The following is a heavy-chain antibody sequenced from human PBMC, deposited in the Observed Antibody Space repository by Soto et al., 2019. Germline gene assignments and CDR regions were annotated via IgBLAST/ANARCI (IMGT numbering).Heavy chain of an antibody. V-gene: IGHV1-8*01. Sequence: ASVNVSCKASGYTFTSYDINWVRQATGQGLEWMGWMNPNSGNTGYAQKFQGRVTMTRNTSISTAYMELSSLRSEDTAVYYCARVGCSGGSCYGNYYYYMDVWGKGTTVTVSS. J-gene: IGHJ6*03. CDR2: MNPNSGNT. CDR3: ARVGCSGGSCYGNYYYYMDV. CDR1: GYTFTSYD. D-gene: IGHD2-15*01.